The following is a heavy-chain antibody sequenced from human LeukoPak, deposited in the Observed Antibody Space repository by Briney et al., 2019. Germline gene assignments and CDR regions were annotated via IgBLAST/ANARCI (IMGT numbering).Heavy chain of an antibody. CDR1: GYTFTGYY. V-gene: IGHV1-2*02. J-gene: IGHJ4*02. Sequence: GASVKVSCKASGYTFTGYYMHWVRQAPGQGLEWMGWINPNSGGTNYAQKFQGRVTMTRDTSISTAYMELSRLRSDDTAVYYCARAGGNWIGYPYFDYWGQGTLVTVSS. CDR2: INPNSGGT. CDR3: ARAGGNWIGYPYFDY. D-gene: IGHD2-21*01.